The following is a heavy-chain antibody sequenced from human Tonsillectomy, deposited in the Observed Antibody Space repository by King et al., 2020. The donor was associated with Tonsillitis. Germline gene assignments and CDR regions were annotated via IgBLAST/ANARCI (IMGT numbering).Heavy chain of an antibody. J-gene: IGHJ4*02. D-gene: IGHD3-22*01. CDR2: ISSSSSYI. V-gene: IGHV3-21*01. Sequence: QLVQSGGGLVKPGGSLRLSCAASGFSFSSYSMNWVRQAPGKGLEWVSSISSSSSYIYYADSVKGRFTISRDNAKNSLYLQMNSLRAEDTAVYYCAMAPDYHYYDSSGYYSDYWGQGTLVTVSS. CDR1: GFSFSSYS. CDR3: AMAPDYHYYDSSGYYSDY.